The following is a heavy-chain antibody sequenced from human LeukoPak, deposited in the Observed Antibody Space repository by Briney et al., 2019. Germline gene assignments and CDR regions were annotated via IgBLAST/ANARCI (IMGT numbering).Heavy chain of an antibody. CDR1: GYTFTSYA. J-gene: IGHJ4*02. CDR2: INTNTGNP. CDR3: ARESMIVVELPFDY. Sequence: ASVKVSCKASGYTFTSYAMNWVRQAPGQGLEWMGWINTNTGNPTYAQGFTGRFVFSLDTSVSTAYLQISSLKAEDTAVYYCARESMIVVELPFDYWGQGTLVTVSS. D-gene: IGHD3-22*01. V-gene: IGHV7-4-1*02.